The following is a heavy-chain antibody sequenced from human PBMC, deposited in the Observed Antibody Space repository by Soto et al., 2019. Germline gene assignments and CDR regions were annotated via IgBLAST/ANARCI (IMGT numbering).Heavy chain of an antibody. Sequence: GGSQRHSCAASGLAVRSYAMSWVRQASGKGLEWVSAISGSGGSTYYADSVKGRFTISRDNSKNTLYLQMNSLRAEDTAVYYCAKDRPYYDSSGDDYWGQGTLVTVSS. CDR1: GLAVRSYA. CDR2: ISGSGGST. V-gene: IGHV3-23*01. J-gene: IGHJ4*02. CDR3: AKDRPYYDSSGDDY. D-gene: IGHD3-22*01.